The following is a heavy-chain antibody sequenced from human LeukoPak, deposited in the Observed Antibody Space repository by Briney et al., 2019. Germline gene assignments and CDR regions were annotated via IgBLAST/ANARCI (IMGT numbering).Heavy chain of an antibody. Sequence: GGSLRLSCAASGFTFSKAWMTWVRQAPGKGLEWIGRIKSKTDGETTDYGAPVQGRFTILREDAKNTLYLQMNSLKTEDTGVYYCTTGVEKWGQGTRVIVSS. V-gene: IGHV3-15*01. D-gene: IGHD3-3*01. J-gene: IGHJ4*02. CDR3: TTGVEK. CDR1: GFTFSKAW. CDR2: IKSKTDGETT.